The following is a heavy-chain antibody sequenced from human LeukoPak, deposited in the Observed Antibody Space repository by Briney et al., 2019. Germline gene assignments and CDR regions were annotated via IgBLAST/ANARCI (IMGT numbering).Heavy chain of an antibody. V-gene: IGHV3-7*01. J-gene: IGHJ6*02. CDR3: ARERIIADSYGMDV. CDR1: GFSFSTSW. CDR2: IKQDGSEK. D-gene: IGHD2-15*01. Sequence: GGSLRLSCAASGFSFSTSWMTWVRQAPGKGLEWVFNIKQDGSEKHYVDSVKGRFTVSRDNVKNSLYLQMNSLRAEDTAVYYCARERIIADSYGMDVWGQGTTVTVSS.